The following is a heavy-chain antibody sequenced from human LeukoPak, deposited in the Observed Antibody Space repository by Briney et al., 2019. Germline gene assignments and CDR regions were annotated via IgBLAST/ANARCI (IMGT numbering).Heavy chain of an antibody. CDR2: IKQDGSEK. J-gene: IGHJ4*02. D-gene: IGHD5-24*01. Sequence: GGSLRLSCAASGFTFSSYWMSWVRQAPGKGLEWVANIKQDGSEKYYVGSVKGRFTISRDNAKNSLYLQMNSLRAEDTAVYYCAREARRDGDYFDYWGQGTLVTVSS. CDR1: GFTFSSYW. V-gene: IGHV3-7*01. CDR3: AREARRDGDYFDY.